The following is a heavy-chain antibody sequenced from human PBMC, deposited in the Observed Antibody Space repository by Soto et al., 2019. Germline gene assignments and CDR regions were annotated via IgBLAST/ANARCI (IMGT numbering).Heavy chain of an antibody. V-gene: IGHV4-39*01. D-gene: IGHD3-16*01. Sequence: SETLSLTCTVSGGSISSSSYYWGWIRQPPGKGLEWIGSIYYSGSTYYNPSLKSRVTISVDTSKNQFSLKLSSVTAADTAVYYCARQHYDYIWGINWGQGTLVTVSS. CDR2: IYYSGST. CDR1: GGSISSSSYY. J-gene: IGHJ4*02. CDR3: ARQHYDYIWGIN.